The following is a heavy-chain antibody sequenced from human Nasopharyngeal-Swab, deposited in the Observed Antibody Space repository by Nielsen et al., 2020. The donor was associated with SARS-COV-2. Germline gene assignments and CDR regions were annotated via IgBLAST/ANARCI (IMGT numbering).Heavy chain of an antibody. CDR3: ARDRNVLRYFDWLGWFDP. D-gene: IGHD3-9*01. V-gene: IGHV1-3*01. J-gene: IGHJ5*02. CDR2: INAGNGNT. Sequence: ASVKVSCKASGYTFTSYATHWVRQAPGQRLEWMGWINAGNGNTKYSQKFQGRVTITRDTSASTAYMELSSLRSEDTAVYYCARDRNVLRYFDWLGWFDPWGQGTLVTVSS. CDR1: GYTFTSYA.